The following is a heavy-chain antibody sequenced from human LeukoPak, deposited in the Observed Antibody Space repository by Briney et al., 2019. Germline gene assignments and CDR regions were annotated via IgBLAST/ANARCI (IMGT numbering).Heavy chain of an antibody. J-gene: IGHJ4*02. CDR3: AGLGYCSSTSCRGP. CDR2: INHSGST. D-gene: IGHD2-2*01. CDR1: GGSFSGYY. V-gene: IGHV4-34*01. Sequence: SETLSLTCAVYGGSFSGYYWSWIRQPPGKGLEWIGEINHSGSTNYNPSLESRVTISVDTSKNQFSLKLSSVTAADTAVYYCAGLGYCSSTSCRGPWGQGTLVTVSS.